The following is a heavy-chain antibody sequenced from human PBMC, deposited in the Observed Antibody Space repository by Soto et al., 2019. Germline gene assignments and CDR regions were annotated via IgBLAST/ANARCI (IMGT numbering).Heavy chain of an antibody. CDR3: ARCKQKVIHCAMDV. D-gene: IGHD2-21*01. CDR1: GFIFSAYG. Sequence: QVHLVESGGGAVQAGRSLRVSYATSGFIFSAYGMHWVRQAPGKGLEWVAFINYDGSSKFYGDSVKGRFTVSRDNSKNTLFLQLNSLRGEDTATYYCARCKQKVIHCAMDVWGQGATVTVTS. CDR2: INYDGSSK. V-gene: IGHV3-33*01. J-gene: IGHJ6*02.